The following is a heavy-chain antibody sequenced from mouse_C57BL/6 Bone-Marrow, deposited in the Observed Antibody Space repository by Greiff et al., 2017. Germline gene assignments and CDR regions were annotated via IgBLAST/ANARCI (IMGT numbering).Heavy chain of an antibody. V-gene: IGHV1-59*01. J-gene: IGHJ2*01. CDR2: IDPSDSYT. CDR1: GYTFTSYW. D-gene: IGHD2-2*01. CDR3: GGYNY. Sequence: QVQLQQPGAELVRPGTSVKLSCKASGYTFTSYWMHWVKQRPGQGLEWIGVIDPSDSYTNYNQKFKGKATLTVDTSSSTAYMQLSSLTSEDSAVYYCGGYNYWGQGTTRTVSS.